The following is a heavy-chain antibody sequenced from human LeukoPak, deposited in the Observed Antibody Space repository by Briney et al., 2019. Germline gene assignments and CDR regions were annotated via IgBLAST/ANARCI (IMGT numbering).Heavy chain of an antibody. CDR1: GGTFSSYA. J-gene: IGHJ1*01. D-gene: IGHD2-2*01. CDR2: IIPIFGTA. CDR3: ARWSLYCSSTSCSRGYFQH. Sequence: GASVKVSCKASGGTFSSYAISWVRQAPGQGLEWMGGIIPIFGTANYAQKFQGRVTITTDESTSTAYMELSSLRSEDTAMYYCARWSLYCSSTSCSRGYFQHWGQGTLVTVSS. V-gene: IGHV1-69*05.